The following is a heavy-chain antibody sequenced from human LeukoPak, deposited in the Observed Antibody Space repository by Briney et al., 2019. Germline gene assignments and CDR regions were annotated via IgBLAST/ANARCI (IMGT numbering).Heavy chain of an antibody. CDR3: ARAYCSSTSCYKYGMDV. Sequence: ASVKVSCKASGYTFTSYGISWVRQAPGQGLEWMGWVSAYNGNTNYAQKLQGRVTMTTDTSTSTAYMELRSLRSDDTAVYYCARAYCSSTSCYKYGMDVWGQGTTVTVSS. CDR1: GYTFTSYG. J-gene: IGHJ6*02. V-gene: IGHV1-18*01. D-gene: IGHD2-2*02. CDR2: VSAYNGNT.